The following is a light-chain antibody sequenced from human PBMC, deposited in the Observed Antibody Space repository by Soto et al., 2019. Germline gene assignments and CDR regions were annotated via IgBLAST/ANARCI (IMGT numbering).Light chain of an antibody. CDR1: QSVSSN. CDR3: QQANSFPT. J-gene: IGKJ5*01. V-gene: IGKV3-15*01. CDR2: GAS. Sequence: EIVMKLSPLTLSFSSCSRSTLSCRASQSVSSNFAWYQQKPGQAPRLLIYGASTRATGIPARFSGSGSGTEFTLTISNLQTEDFATYYCQQANSFPTFGRGTRLEI.